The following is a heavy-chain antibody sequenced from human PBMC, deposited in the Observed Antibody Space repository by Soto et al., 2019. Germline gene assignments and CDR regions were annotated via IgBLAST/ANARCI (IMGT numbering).Heavy chain of an antibody. V-gene: IGHV1-46*01. Sequence: QVQLVQSGAEVKKPGASVNVSCKIKTSGHTFPSYNVHWVRQAPGQGLEWMGIINPSGDSTTYAQKFQGGVSMTRDSSTTTVYMELSSLRSEDTAVYYCARDAWGPDYWGQGTLVTVSS. J-gene: IGHJ4*02. CDR1: GHTFPSYN. D-gene: IGHD7-27*01. CDR2: INPSGDST. CDR3: ARDAWGPDY.